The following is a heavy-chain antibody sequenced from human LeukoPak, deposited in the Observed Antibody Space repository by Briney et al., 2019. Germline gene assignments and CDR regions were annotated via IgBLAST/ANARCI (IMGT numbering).Heavy chain of an antibody. CDR1: GGTFSSYA. Sequence: SVKVSCKASGGTFSSYAISWVRQAPGQGLEWMGRIIPILGIANYAQKFQGRVTITADKSTSTAYMELSSLRSEDTAVYYCARDTGVLELDIVVVVYFDYWGQGTLVTVSS. CDR2: IIPILGIA. V-gene: IGHV1-69*04. D-gene: IGHD2-15*01. CDR3: ARDTGVLELDIVVVVYFDY. J-gene: IGHJ4*02.